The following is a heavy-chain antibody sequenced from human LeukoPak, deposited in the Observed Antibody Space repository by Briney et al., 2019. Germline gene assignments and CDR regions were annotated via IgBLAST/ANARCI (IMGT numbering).Heavy chain of an antibody. D-gene: IGHD2/OR15-2a*01. Sequence: GRSLRLSCAASGFTFSSYAMHWVRQAPGKGLEWVAVISYDGSNKYYADSVKGRFTISRDNSKNTLYLQMNSLRAEDTAVYYCARNSRIYYYYGMDVWGQGATVTVSS. V-gene: IGHV3-30-3*01. J-gene: IGHJ6*02. CDR3: ARNSRIYYYYGMDV. CDR2: ISYDGSNK. CDR1: GFTFSSYA.